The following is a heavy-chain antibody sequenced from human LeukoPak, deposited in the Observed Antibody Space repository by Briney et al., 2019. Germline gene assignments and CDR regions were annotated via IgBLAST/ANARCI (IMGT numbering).Heavy chain of an antibody. Sequence: ASVKVSCKASGYTFTTHSINWLRQAPGQGLEWMGWITTNTGNPTYAQGFTGRFVFSLDTSVSTAYLQISSLKAEDTAVYYCARDRGCSGGSCYGLIFWGQGTLVTVSS. V-gene: IGHV7-4-1*02. J-gene: IGHJ4*02. D-gene: IGHD2-15*01. CDR2: ITTNTGNP. CDR1: GYTFTTHS. CDR3: ARDRGCSGGSCYGLIF.